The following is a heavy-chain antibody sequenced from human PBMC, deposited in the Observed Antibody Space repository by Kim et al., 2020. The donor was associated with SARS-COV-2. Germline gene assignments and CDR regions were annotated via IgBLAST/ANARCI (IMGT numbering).Heavy chain of an antibody. Sequence: SETLSLTCAVSGGSISSYNWWSWVRQPPGKGLEWIGEIHHSGSTNYNPSLKRRVTISVDKSKNQFFLNLTSVTAADTAVYYCARVASVTTWDYWGRGTLV. D-gene: IGHD4-17*01. J-gene: IGHJ4*02. CDR2: IHHSGST. CDR3: ARVASVTTWDY. V-gene: IGHV4-4*02. CDR1: GGSISSYNW.